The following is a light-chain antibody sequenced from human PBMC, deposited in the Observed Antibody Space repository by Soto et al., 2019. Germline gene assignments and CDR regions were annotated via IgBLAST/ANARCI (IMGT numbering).Light chain of an antibody. Sequence: QSALTQPRSVSGSPGQSVTISCTGTSSDVGGYNYVSWYQQHPGKAPKLMIYDVSKRPSGVPDRFSGSKAGNTASLTISGLPAGDEADYYCCSYAGSYTFFGTGTKLTVL. V-gene: IGLV2-11*01. CDR2: DVS. CDR3: CSYAGSYTF. CDR1: SSDVGGYNY. J-gene: IGLJ1*01.